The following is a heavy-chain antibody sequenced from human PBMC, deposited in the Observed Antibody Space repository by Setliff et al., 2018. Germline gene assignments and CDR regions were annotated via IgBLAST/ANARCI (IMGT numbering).Heavy chain of an antibody. CDR2: IYSSAST. CDR1: GGSISSGDYY. CDR3: ARESRYYYDNLGTLDY. D-gene: IGHD3-22*01. Sequence: SETLSLTCTVSGGSISSGDYYWSWIRQPPGKGLEWIGYIYSSASTYYNPSLKSRVSISVDTSKNQFSLKLSSVTAADTAVYYCARESRYYYDNLGTLDYWGQGTLVTVSS. V-gene: IGHV4-30-4*08. J-gene: IGHJ4*02.